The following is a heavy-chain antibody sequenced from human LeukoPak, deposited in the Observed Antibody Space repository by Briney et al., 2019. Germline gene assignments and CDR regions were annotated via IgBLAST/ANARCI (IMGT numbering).Heavy chain of an antibody. CDR2: IKEDGSEK. V-gene: IGHV3-7*01. D-gene: IGHD2-2*01. CDR1: GFTFSRYW. Sequence: GGSLRLSCAASGFTFSRYWMNRVRQAPGKGLEWVASIKEDGSEKSYVDSVKGRFTISRDNAKNSLYLQMNSLRAEDTAVYYCVSCGTTTCIIRFDHWGQGTLVTVSS. CDR3: VSCGTTTCIIRFDH. J-gene: IGHJ4*02.